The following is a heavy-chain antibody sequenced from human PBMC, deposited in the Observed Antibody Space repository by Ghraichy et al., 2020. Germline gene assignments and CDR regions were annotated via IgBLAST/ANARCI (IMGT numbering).Heavy chain of an antibody. Sequence: SGPTLVKPTQTLTLTCTFSGFSLNTSGVGVGWIRQPPGKALEWLALIYWDDDKRYSPSLKSRLTITKDTSKNQVVLTMTNLDPVDTATYYCAHRPGVVIGFYQGGAFDVWGQGTMVTVSS. V-gene: IGHV2-5*02. D-gene: IGHD2-21*01. J-gene: IGHJ3*01. CDR2: IYWDDDK. CDR3: AHRPGVVIGFYQGGAFDV. CDR1: GFSLNTSGVG.